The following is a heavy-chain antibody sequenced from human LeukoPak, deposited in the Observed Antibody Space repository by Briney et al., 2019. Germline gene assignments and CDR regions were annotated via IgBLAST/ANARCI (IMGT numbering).Heavy chain of an antibody. V-gene: IGHV4-31*03. CDR3: ASYYDSSGYRDY. Sequence: SQTLSLTCTVSGGSISSGGYYGRWIRQPPGKGLEWIGYIYYSGSTYYNPSLKSRVTISVDTSKNQFPLKLSSVTAADTAVYYCASYYDSSGYRDYWGQGTLVTVSS. J-gene: IGHJ4*02. CDR1: GGSISSGGYY. D-gene: IGHD3-22*01. CDR2: IYYSGST.